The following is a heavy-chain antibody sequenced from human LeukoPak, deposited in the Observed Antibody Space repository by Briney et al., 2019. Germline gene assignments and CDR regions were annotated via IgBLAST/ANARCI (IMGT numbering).Heavy chain of an antibody. D-gene: IGHD6-25*01. Sequence: SETPSLTCTVSNGSISSHYWSWIRQPPGKGLEWIGLIYSSGYTNYNPSHNSRVTISVDRSRNQFSLKLSSATAADTAVYYCARNERRAQKDTYYAYFYYMDVWGKGSTVTVSS. J-gene: IGHJ6*03. CDR1: NGSISSHY. CDR3: ARNERRAQKDTYYAYFYYMDV. CDR2: IYSSGYT. V-gene: IGHV4-59*11.